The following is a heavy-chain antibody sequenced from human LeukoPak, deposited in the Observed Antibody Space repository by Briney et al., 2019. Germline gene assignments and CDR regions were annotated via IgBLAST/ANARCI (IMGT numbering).Heavy chain of an antibody. V-gene: IGHV3-23*01. Sequence: GGSLRLSCAASGFTFSSYAMSWVRQAPGKGLEWVSTISGSGGSTYYADSVKGRFTISRDNSKNTLYLQMNSLRAEDTAVYYCANPPQGYYDFWSGYYFDYWGQGTLVTVSS. D-gene: IGHD3-3*01. CDR1: GFTFSSYA. CDR3: ANPPQGYYDFWSGYYFDY. J-gene: IGHJ4*02. CDR2: ISGSGGST.